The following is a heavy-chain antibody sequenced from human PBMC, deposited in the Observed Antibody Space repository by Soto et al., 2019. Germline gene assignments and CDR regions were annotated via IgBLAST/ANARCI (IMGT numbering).Heavy chain of an antibody. Sequence: GASVKVSCKASGGTFSSYAISWVRRAPGQGLEWMGGIIPIFGTANYAQKFQGRVTITADESTSTAYMELSSLRSEDTAVYYCARLLPGYCSGGSCYSRYFDYWGQGTLVTVSS. CDR2: IIPIFGTA. CDR3: ARLLPGYCSGGSCYSRYFDY. J-gene: IGHJ4*02. CDR1: GGTFSSYA. V-gene: IGHV1-69*13. D-gene: IGHD2-15*01.